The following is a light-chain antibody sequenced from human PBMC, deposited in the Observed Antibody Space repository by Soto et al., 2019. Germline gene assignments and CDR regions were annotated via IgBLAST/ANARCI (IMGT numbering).Light chain of an antibody. CDR2: GAS. CDR1: QSVSSN. CDR3: QQYNNWPET. Sequence: EIVMTQSPATLSVSPGERATLSCRASQSVSSNLAWYQQKPGQAPRLLIYGASTRATGIPARFSGSGSGTEFTLTISSLQSEDFTVYYCQQYNNWPETFGKGT. J-gene: IGKJ1*01. V-gene: IGKV3-15*01.